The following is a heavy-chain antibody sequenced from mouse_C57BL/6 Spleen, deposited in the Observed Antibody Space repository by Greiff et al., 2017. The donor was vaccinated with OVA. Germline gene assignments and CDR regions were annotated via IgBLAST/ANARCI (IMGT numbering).Heavy chain of an antibody. CDR3: ARHYYGSSYGYWYFDV. Sequence: QVQLQQSGPELVKPGASVKLSCKASGYTFTSYDINWVKQRPGQGLEWIGWIYPRDGSTKYNEKFKGKATLTVDTSSSTAYMELHSLTSEDSAVYFCARHYYGSSYGYWYFDVWGTGTTVTVSS. CDR2: IYPRDGST. CDR1: GYTFTSYD. J-gene: IGHJ1*03. V-gene: IGHV1-85*01. D-gene: IGHD1-1*01.